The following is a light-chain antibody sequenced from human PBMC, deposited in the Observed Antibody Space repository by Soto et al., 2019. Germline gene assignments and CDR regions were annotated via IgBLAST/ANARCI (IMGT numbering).Light chain of an antibody. CDR3: AAWDDSLNGYV. Sequence: QSALTQPASVSGSPGQSITISCTGTSRDFGTSNLVSWYQQFPGKAPKLIIYEVTKRPSGVSDRFSGSKSGTSASLAISGLQSEDEADYYCAAWDDSLNGYVFGTGTKVTVL. V-gene: IGLV2-14*02. CDR1: SRDFGTSNL. CDR2: EVT. J-gene: IGLJ1*01.